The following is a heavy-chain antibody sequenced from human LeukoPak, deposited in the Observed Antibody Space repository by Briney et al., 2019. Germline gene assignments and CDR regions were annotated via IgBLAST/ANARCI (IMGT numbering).Heavy chain of an antibody. CDR1: GFTFSSYA. CDR2: ISYDGSNE. V-gene: IGHV3-30*04. Sequence: GGSLRLSCAASGFTFSSYAMHWVRQAPGKGLEWVAVISYDGSNEYYADSVKGRFTISRDNSKNTLYLQMNSLRAEDTAVYYCASIAAAGKDPFDYWGQGTLVTVSS. J-gene: IGHJ4*02. D-gene: IGHD6-13*01. CDR3: ASIAAAGKDPFDY.